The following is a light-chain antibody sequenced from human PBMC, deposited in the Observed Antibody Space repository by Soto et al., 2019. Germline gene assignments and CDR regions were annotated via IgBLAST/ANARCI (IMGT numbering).Light chain of an antibody. CDR2: AAS. Sequence: DIQMTQSPSSVSASVGDRVTITCRASQGISSWLAWYQQKPGKAPNLLIYAASSLQGGVPSRFSGSGCWTDFTLTISYLQPEDFATYYCEQDKCFPDTFGPGTKVDIK. CDR3: EQDKCFPDT. CDR1: QGISSW. J-gene: IGKJ3*01. V-gene: IGKV1-12*01.